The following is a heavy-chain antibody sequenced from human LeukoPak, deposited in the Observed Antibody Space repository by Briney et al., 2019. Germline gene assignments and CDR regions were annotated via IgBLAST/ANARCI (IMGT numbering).Heavy chain of an antibody. Sequence: SETLSLTCAVYGGSFSAYYWSWIRQLPGKGLEWIGEINHGGSTNYNPSLKSRVNISIDTSKNQFPLKLTSVTAADTAVYYCARQYTPATLDYYYYYMDVWGKGTTVTISS. CDR3: ARQYTPATLDYYYYYMDV. CDR2: INHGGST. V-gene: IGHV4-34*01. CDR1: GGSFSAYY. J-gene: IGHJ6*03. D-gene: IGHD5-18*01.